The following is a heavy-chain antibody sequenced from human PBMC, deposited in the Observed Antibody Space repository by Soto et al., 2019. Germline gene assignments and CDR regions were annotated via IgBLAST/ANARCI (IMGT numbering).Heavy chain of an antibody. CDR2: IYPGDSDT. Sequence: GESLQISCKGSGYSFTSYWIGWVRPMPGKGLEWMGIIYPGDSDTRYSPSFQGQVTISADKSISTAYLQWSSLKASDTAMYYCARGDIVVVPTFDPWGQGTLVTVSS. CDR1: GYSFTSYW. D-gene: IGHD2-2*01. J-gene: IGHJ5*02. V-gene: IGHV5-51*01. CDR3: ARGDIVVVPTFDP.